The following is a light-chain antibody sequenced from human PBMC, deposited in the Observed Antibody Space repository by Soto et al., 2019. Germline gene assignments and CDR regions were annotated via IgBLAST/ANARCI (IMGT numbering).Light chain of an antibody. J-gene: IGKJ5*01. CDR2: ADS. V-gene: IGKV3-11*01. CDR3: QQRYNWPIT. CDR1: QSVSGY. Sequence: IVFTQSPATLSFSPGETATLSCRASQSVSGYIGWYQQKPGQAPRLLIYADSNRATGIPARFSGSGSGADFTLTISSLEPEDFSVYYCQQRYNWPITFGQGTRLEIK.